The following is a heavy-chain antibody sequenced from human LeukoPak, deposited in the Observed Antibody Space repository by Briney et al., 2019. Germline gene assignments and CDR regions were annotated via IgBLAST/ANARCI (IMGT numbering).Heavy chain of an antibody. Sequence: ASVKVSCKASGYTFTSYGISWVRQAPGQGLEWMGWISAYNGNTNYAQKLQGRVTMTTDTSTSTAYMELRSLRSDDTAVYYCAREERDDQGIQLWHLDYWGQGTLVTVSS. CDR1: GYTFTSYG. V-gene: IGHV1-18*01. D-gene: IGHD5-18*01. CDR3: AREERDDQGIQLWHLDY. J-gene: IGHJ4*02. CDR2: ISAYNGNT.